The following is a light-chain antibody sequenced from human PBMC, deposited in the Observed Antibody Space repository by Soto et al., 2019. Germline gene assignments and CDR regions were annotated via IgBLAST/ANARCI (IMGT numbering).Light chain of an antibody. CDR3: CSYAGSPRYV. J-gene: IGLJ1*01. V-gene: IGLV2-11*01. CDR1: SSDVGGYNY. CDR2: DVS. Sequence: QSALTQPRSVSGSPGQSVTISCTGTSSDVGGYNYVSWYQQHPGKAPKVMIYDVSERPSGVPDRCSGSKSGNTASLTISGLQAEDEDDYYCCSYAGSPRYVLGTGTKLTVL.